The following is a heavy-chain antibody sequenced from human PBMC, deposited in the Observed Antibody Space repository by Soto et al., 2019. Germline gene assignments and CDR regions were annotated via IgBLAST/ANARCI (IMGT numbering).Heavy chain of an antibody. Sequence: SETLSLTCSVSGGSISSGGYYWSWIRLHPGQGLEWIGYIYYSGSTNYNPSLKSRVTISVDTSKNQFSLKLSSVTAADTAVYYCARDHAPWGQGTLVTVSS. J-gene: IGHJ5*02. CDR1: GGSISSGGYY. CDR2: IYYSGST. V-gene: IGHV4-61*08. CDR3: ARDHAP.